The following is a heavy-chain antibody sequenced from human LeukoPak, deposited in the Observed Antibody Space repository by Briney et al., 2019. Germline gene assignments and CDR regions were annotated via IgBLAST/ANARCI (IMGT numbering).Heavy chain of an antibody. CDR1: GFTFSSYG. D-gene: IGHD1-26*01. J-gene: IGHJ4*02. V-gene: IGHV3-33*01. CDR3: ARGSGSFSGGFDY. Sequence: PGGSLRLSCAASGFTFSSYGMHWVRQTPGKGLEWVAIIWSDGSNKYYADSVKGRFTISRDNSKNTLYLQMNSLRAEDTAVYYCARGSGSFSGGFDYWGQGTLVTVFS. CDR2: IWSDGSNK.